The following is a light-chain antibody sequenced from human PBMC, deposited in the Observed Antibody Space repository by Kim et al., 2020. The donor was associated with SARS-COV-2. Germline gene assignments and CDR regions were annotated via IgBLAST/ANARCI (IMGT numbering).Light chain of an antibody. CDR2: DAS. J-gene: IGKJ4*01. V-gene: IGKV3-11*01. CDR3: QQRNSWPPAVT. CDR1: QNIDTY. Sequence: PGDRATLSCRAIQNIDTYLACYQQRPGQAPRLLVYDASNRATGVPDRFSGSGSGTDFTLTISSLEPEDFSIYYCQQRNSWPPAVTFGGGTKVDIK.